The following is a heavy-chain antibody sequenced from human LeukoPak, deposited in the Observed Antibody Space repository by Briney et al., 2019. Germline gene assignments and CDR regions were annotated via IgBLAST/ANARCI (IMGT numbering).Heavy chain of an antibody. V-gene: IGHV3-74*01. Sequence: GGSLRLSCAASGFTFSSYWMHWVRQAPGKGLVWVSRINSDGSSTSYADSVKGRFTISRDNAKNTLYLQMSSLRAEDTAVYYCARGLNSYDSSGSFDYWGQGTLVTVSS. CDR3: ARGLNSYDSSGSFDY. D-gene: IGHD3-22*01. J-gene: IGHJ4*02. CDR2: INSDGSST. CDR1: GFTFSSYW.